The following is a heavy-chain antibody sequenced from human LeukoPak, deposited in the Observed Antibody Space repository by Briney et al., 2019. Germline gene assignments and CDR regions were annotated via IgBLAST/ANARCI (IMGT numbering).Heavy chain of an antibody. CDR1: GYTFTSYD. J-gene: IGHJ3*02. D-gene: IGHD3-3*01. CDR3: ARTTIFGVVTTYDAFDI. V-gene: IGHV1-8*03. CDR2: INPNSGNT. Sequence: GASVKVSCKASGYTFTSYDINWVRQATGQGLEWMGWINPNSGNTGYAQKFQGRVTITRNTSISTAYMELSSLRSEDTAVYYCARTTIFGVVTTYDAFDIWGQGTMVTVSS.